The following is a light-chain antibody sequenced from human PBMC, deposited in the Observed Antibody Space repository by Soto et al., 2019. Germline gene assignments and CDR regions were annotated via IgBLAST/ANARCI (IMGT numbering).Light chain of an antibody. Sequence: EIVMTQSPATLSVSPGERATLSCRASQSISSNLAWYQQKPGQPPRLLIYGASTRATGVPARFSGSGSGTEFTLTISSLQSEDFAVYYCQQYHNWPPVTFGPGTKVDIK. V-gene: IGKV3-15*01. J-gene: IGKJ3*01. CDR1: QSISSN. CDR3: QQYHNWPPVT. CDR2: GAS.